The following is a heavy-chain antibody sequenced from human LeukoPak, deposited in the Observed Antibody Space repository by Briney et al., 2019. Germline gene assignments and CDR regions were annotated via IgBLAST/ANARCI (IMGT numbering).Heavy chain of an antibody. D-gene: IGHD3-10*01. J-gene: IGHJ6*04. V-gene: IGHV3-11*06. CDR1: GFTFSDYY. Sequence: GGSLRLSCAASGFTFSDYYMSWIRQAPGRGLEWVSYISSSSSYTNYADSVKGRFTISRDNAKNSLYLQMNSLRAENTAVYYCARDFPYGSGSYYYYYGMDVWGKGTTVTVSS. CDR2: ISSSSSYT. CDR3: ARDFPYGSGSYYYYYGMDV.